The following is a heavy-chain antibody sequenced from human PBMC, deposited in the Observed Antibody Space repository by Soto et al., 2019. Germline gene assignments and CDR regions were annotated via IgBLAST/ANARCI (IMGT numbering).Heavy chain of an antibody. J-gene: IGHJ4*02. D-gene: IGHD5-12*01. CDR2: IIPVFGTT. Sequence: ASVKVSCKAPGVTFKKNGISWVRQAPGQGLEWMGGIIPVFGTTNYAQKFQGRLTITADDFTSTVYMELSRLRYEDTAVYYCARENGVAVATILYYLDYWGPGTLVTVSS. CDR1: GVTFKKNG. V-gene: IGHV1-69*13. CDR3: ARENGVAVATILYYLDY.